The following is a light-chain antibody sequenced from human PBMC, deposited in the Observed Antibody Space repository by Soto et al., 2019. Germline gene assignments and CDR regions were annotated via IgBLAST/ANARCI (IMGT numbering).Light chain of an antibody. Sequence: DIQMTQSPSSLSASVGDRVTITCQASQDISNYLNWYQQKPGKAPKLLIYDASNLETVVPSRFSGSGSGTDFTFTISRLQPEYIATYYCQQYDNLPLTFGGGTKVAIK. CDR2: DAS. CDR3: QQYDNLPLT. J-gene: IGKJ4*01. CDR1: QDISNY. V-gene: IGKV1-33*01.